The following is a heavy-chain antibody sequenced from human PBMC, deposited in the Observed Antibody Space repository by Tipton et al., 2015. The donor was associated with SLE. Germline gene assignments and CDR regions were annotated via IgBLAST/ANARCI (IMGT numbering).Heavy chain of an antibody. CDR3: AKDIAYSSTVNYGMDV. J-gene: IGHJ6*02. D-gene: IGHD4-11*01. CDR2: IRYDGSNK. V-gene: IGHV3-30*02. Sequence: SGFTFSSYGMHWVRQAPGKGLEWVAFIRYDGSNKYYADSVKGRFTISRDNSKNTLYLQMNSLRAEDTAVYYCAKDIAYSSTVNYGMDVWGQGTTVTVSS. CDR1: GFTFSSYG.